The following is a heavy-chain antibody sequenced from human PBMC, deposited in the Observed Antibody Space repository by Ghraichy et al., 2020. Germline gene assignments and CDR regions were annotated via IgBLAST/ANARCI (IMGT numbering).Heavy chain of an antibody. CDR1: GFSLRNYW. J-gene: IGHJ4*02. CDR2: INPDGSIT. CDR3: ARDVARYSYGTSLAY. V-gene: IGHV3-74*01. D-gene: IGHD3-10*01. Sequence: GESLNISCAASGFSLRNYWMHWVRQAPGKGLVWVSRINPDGSITDYADFVKGRFTISRDNAKNTLYLQVNSLRGEDTAVYFCARDVARYSYGTSLAYWDQRTLGTVSS.